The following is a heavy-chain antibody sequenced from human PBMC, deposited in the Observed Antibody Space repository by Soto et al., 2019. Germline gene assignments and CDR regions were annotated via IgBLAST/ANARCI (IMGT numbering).Heavy chain of an antibody. Sequence: QVQLVQSGAEVKKPGSSVKVSCKASGGTFSSYAISWVRQAPGQGLEWMGGIIPIFGTANYAQKFQGRVTITADESTSTAYRELSSLRSEDTAVYYCARAPPSSYQLLPSWFDPWGQGTLVTVSS. CDR3: ARAPPSSYQLLPSWFDP. CDR1: GGTFSSYA. J-gene: IGHJ5*02. CDR2: IIPIFGTA. D-gene: IGHD2-2*01. V-gene: IGHV1-69*01.